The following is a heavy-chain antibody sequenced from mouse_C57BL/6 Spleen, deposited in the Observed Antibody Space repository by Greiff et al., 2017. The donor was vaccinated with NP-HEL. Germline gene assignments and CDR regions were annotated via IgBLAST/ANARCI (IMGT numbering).Heavy chain of an antibody. D-gene: IGHD2-1*01. CDR2: IWRGGRT. CDR3: AKNRGGNYWYFDV. V-gene: IGHV2-5*01. CDR1: GFSLTSYG. J-gene: IGHJ1*03. Sequence: VQLQQSGPGLVQPSQRLSITCTVSGFSLTSYGVHWVRQSPGKGLEWLGVIWRGGRTDYNAAFMSRLSITKDNSKSQVFFTMNSMQADDNAIYYGAKNRGGNYWYFDVWGTGTTVTVSS.